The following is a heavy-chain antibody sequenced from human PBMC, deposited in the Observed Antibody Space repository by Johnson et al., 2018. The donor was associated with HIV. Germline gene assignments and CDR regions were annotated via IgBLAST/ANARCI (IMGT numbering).Heavy chain of an antibody. V-gene: IGHV3-9*01. J-gene: IGHJ3*02. Sequence: VQLVESGGGLVQPGRSLRLSCAPSGFTFDDYAMHWVRQAPGKGLEWVSGISWNSDNIAYADSVRGRFTISRDNSKNTLHLQMNSLRAEDTAVYYCARAVTPFGDWEAFDIWGQGTMVTVSS. CDR2: ISWNSDNI. D-gene: IGHD3-10*01. CDR1: GFTFDDYA. CDR3: ARAVTPFGDWEAFDI.